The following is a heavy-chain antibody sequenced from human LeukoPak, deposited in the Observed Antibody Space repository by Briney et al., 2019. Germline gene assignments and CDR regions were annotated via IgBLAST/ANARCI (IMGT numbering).Heavy chain of an antibody. D-gene: IGHD3-10*01. J-gene: IGHJ4*02. CDR3: ARDLAGHYYGSGSSFDY. Sequence: GGSLRLSCAASGFTLSNYWMSWVRQAPGKGLEWVANIREDGSEKYYVDSVKGQFTISRDNAKNSLFLQMDSLRAEDTAVYYCARDLAGHYYGSGSSFDYWGQGTLVTVS. V-gene: IGHV3-7*01. CDR1: GFTLSNYW. CDR2: IREDGSEK.